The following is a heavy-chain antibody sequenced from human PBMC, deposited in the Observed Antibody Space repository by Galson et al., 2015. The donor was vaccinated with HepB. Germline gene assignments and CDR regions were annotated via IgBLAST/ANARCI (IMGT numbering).Heavy chain of an antibody. V-gene: IGHV1-18*04. CDR3: TRDSPFDF. CDR1: GYTFSNYG. Sequence: SVKVSCKVSGYTFSNYGISWVRQAPEQGFEWMGRISPHNGNTNYAQKFQDRVTMTTDTSTATAYMELRSLRSDDTAVYFCTRDSPFDFWGQGTLVTVSS. J-gene: IGHJ4*02. CDR2: ISPHNGNT.